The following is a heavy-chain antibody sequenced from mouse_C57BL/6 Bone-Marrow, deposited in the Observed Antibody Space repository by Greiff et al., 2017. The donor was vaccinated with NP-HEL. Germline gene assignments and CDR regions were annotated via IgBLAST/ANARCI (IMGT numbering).Heavy chain of an antibody. CDR3: ARIGGSSYY. CDR1: GYTFTSYW. V-gene: IGHV1-69*01. D-gene: IGHD1-1*01. J-gene: IGHJ2*01. Sequence: QVQLQQPGAELVMPGASVKLSCKASGYTFTSYWMHWVKQRPGQGLEWIGEIDPSDSYTNYNQKFKGKSTLTVDKSSSTAYMQLSSLTSEDSAVYYCARIGGSSYYWGQGTTLTVSS. CDR2: IDPSDSYT.